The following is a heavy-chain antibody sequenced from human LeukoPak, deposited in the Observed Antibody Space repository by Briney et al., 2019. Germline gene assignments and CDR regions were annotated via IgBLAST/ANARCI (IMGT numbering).Heavy chain of an antibody. CDR1: GGSISSNSYY. D-gene: IGHD6-13*01. CDR2: IYYSGST. CDR3: ARSRRSWSTFDY. Sequence: SETLSLTCAVSGGSISSNSYYWGWIRQPPGKGLEWIGSIYYSGSTYYNPSLKSRVTISVDTSKNQFSLKLTSVTATDTAVYYCARSRRSWSTFDYWGQGTLVTVSS. J-gene: IGHJ4*02. V-gene: IGHV4-39*07.